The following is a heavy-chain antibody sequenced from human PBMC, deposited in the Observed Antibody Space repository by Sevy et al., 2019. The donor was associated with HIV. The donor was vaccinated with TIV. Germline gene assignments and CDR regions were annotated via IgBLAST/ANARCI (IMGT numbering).Heavy chain of an antibody. V-gene: IGHV4-39*02. CDR3: AKELRGGATGGDY. CDR1: GGSISSSSYY. Sequence: SETLSLTCTVSGGSISSSSYYWGWIRQPPGKGLEWIGTIYYNGGTQYNPSLKSRVPMSVDTSKNQFSLRLSSVTAADTAVYYCAKELRGGATGGDYWGQGTLVTVSS. D-gene: IGHD1-26*01. CDR2: IYYNGGT. J-gene: IGHJ4*02.